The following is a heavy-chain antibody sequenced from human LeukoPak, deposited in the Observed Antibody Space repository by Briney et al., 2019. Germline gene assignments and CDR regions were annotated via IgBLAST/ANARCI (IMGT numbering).Heavy chain of an antibody. CDR3: TTVWSRAIVGVAGGP. Sequence: GGSLRLSCAASGFTCSNAWMSWVRQAPGKGLEWVGRIKSTTDGGTADYSTPVKGRFTISRDDSKNTLYLQMNSLKTEDTAVYYCTTVWSRAIVGVAGGPWGQGTLVTV. CDR1: GFTCSNAW. D-gene: IGHD2-15*01. J-gene: IGHJ5*02. CDR2: IKSTTDGGTA. V-gene: IGHV3-15*01.